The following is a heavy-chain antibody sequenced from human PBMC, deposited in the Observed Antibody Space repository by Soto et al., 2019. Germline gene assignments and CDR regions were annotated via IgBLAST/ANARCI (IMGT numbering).Heavy chain of an antibody. CDR2: ISSSNSTI. CDR3: AKGDVLMVYAIQSAFDY. J-gene: IGHJ4*02. Sequence: GGSLRLSCAASGFILSSYSMNWVRQAPGKGLEWVSYISSSNSTIYYADSVKGRFTISRDNSKNSLYLQMNSLRAEDTAVYYCAKGDVLMVYAIQSAFDYWGQGTLVTVSS. D-gene: IGHD2-8*01. V-gene: IGHV3-48*01. CDR1: GFILSSYS.